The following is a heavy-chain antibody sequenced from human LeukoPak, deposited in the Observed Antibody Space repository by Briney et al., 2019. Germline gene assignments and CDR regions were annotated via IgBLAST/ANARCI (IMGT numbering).Heavy chain of an antibody. V-gene: IGHV5-51*01. CDR1: GNSFTSNW. CDR2: IYPGGSDT. CDR3: TRPPFI. Sequence: GESLKISCKASGNSFTSNWIGWVRQMPGKGLEWMGIIYPGGSDTRYSPSFQGQVTISVDKSITTAYLQWSSLKASDTAMYYCTRPPFIWGQGTMVTVSS. J-gene: IGHJ3*02.